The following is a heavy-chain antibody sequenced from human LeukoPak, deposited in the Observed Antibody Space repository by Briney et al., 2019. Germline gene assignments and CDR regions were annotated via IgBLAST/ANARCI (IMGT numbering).Heavy chain of an antibody. V-gene: IGHV4-39*07. J-gene: IGHJ3*02. Sequence: PSETLSLTCTVSGGSISSSSYYWGWIRQPPGKGLEWIVSIYYSGSTYYNPSLKSRVTISVDTSKNQFSLKLSSVTAADTAVYYCARDHHTEYYYDSSGYDDDAFDIWGQGTMVTVSS. CDR3: ARDHHTEYYYDSSGYDDDAFDI. CDR2: IYYSGST. D-gene: IGHD3-22*01. CDR1: GGSISSSSYY.